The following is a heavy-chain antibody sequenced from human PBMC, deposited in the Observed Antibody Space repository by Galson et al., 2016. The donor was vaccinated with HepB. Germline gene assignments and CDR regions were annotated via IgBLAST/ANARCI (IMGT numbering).Heavy chain of an antibody. CDR3: AREIRTLDSFDN. CDR2: IHSDGSPT. V-gene: IGHV3-74*01. CDR1: GFTFSNYW. D-gene: IGHD2-2*01. J-gene: IGHJ3*02. Sequence: SLRLSCAASGFTFSNYWMHWVRQAPGKGLVWVSRIHSDGSPTNYADSVKGRFTISRDDAKNTLYLQMNSLRVEDTAVYYCAREIRTLDSFDNWGQGKMVTVSS.